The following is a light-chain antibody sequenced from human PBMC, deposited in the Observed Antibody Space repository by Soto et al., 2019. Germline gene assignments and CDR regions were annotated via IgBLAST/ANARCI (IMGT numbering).Light chain of an antibody. CDR2: EVN. J-gene: IGLJ2*01. CDR1: NGDVGSYDL. Sequence: QSVLTQPASVSGSPGQSITISCTGTNGDVGSYDLVSWYQQYPGKAPKLIIYEVNKRPSGVSNRFSGAKSGNTASLTISGLQTEDEADYDCCSYAGGNTLILGGGTKLTVL. CDR3: CSYAGGNTLI. V-gene: IGLV2-23*02.